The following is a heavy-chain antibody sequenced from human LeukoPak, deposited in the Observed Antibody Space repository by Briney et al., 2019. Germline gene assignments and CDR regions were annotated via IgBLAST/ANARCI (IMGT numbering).Heavy chain of an antibody. Sequence: SVKVSCKISGGTFGNYPIIWVRLAPGRGLECLGGIIPIYGTTSYAQMFHGRLTLTAHESTATAYMELSSLTSDDTAMYFCATHTGGYNYWWFDIWGQGTLVTVSS. CDR3: ATHTGGYNYWWFDI. CDR1: GGTFGNYP. CDR2: IIPIYGTT. J-gene: IGHJ5*02. V-gene: IGHV1-69*01. D-gene: IGHD5-24*01.